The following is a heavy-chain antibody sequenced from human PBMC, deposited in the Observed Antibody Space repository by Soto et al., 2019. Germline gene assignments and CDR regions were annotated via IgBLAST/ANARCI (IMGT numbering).Heavy chain of an antibody. Sequence: SMQVSCKASGSTFTSYDINWVRQATVQGLEWMGWMNPNSGNTGYAQKFQGRVTMTRNTSISTAYMELSSLRSEDTAVYYCARSHYDILTGYSDPLDYWGQGTLVTVSS. J-gene: IGHJ4*02. CDR3: ARSHYDILTGYSDPLDY. V-gene: IGHV1-8*01. CDR2: MNPNSGNT. CDR1: GSTFTSYD. D-gene: IGHD3-9*01.